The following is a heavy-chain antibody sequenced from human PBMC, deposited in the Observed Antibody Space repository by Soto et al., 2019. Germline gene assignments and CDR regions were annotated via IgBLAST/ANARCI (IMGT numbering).Heavy chain of an antibody. J-gene: IGHJ6*02. CDR3: ARDSSIAARSYYYYGMDV. V-gene: IGHV4-61*01. CDR1: GGSVSSGSYY. Sequence: SETLSLTCTVSGGSVSSGSYYWSWIRQPPGKGLEWIGYIYYSGSTNYNPSLKSRVTISVDTSKNQFSLKLSSVTAADTAVYYCARDSSIAARSYYYYGMDVWGQGTTVTVSS. CDR2: IYYSGST. D-gene: IGHD6-6*01.